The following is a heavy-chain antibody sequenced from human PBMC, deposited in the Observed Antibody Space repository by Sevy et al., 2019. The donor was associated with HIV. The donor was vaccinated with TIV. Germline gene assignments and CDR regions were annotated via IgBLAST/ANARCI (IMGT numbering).Heavy chain of an antibody. CDR2: LFFAGGRI. D-gene: IGHD2-2*01. CDR1: GFTFSKYS. CDR3: AREGGSKPHDY. Sequence: GGSLRLSCVASGFTFSKYSMSWVRQTPGKGLEWVSTLFFAGGRINYADSVKGRFTMSRDDSRNTFYLQMDSLRAEDTAIYYCAREGGSKPHDYWGQGTLVTVSS. J-gene: IGHJ4*02. V-gene: IGHV3-23*01.